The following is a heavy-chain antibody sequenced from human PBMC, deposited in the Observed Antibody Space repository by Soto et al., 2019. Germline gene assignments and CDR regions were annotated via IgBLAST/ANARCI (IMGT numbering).Heavy chain of an antibody. CDR3: ARADEVGFVGP. CDR2: INAGNGNT. CDR1: GYTFTSYA. D-gene: IGHD2-2*01. Sequence: QGQLVQSGAEEKKPGASVKVSCKASGYTFTSYAMHWVRQAPGQRLEWMGWINAGNGNTKYSQKFQGRVTITRDTSASTAYMELSSLRSEDTAVYYSARADEVGFVGPWGQGTLVTVSS. J-gene: IGHJ5*02. V-gene: IGHV1-3*05.